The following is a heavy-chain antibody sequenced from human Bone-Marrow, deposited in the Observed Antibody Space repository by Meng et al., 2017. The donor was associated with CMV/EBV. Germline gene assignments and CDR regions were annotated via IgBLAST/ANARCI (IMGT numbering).Heavy chain of an antibody. CDR1: MGGYY. CDR3: ARGALGVGYYYDSSGILDY. J-gene: IGHJ4*02. D-gene: IGHD3-22*01. Sequence: MGGYYWSWIRQHPGKGLEWIGYIYYSGSTYYNPSLKSRVTISVDTSKNQFSLKLSSVTAADTAVYYCARGALGVGYYYDSSGILDYWGQGTLVTVSS. CDR2: IYYSGST. V-gene: IGHV4-31*02.